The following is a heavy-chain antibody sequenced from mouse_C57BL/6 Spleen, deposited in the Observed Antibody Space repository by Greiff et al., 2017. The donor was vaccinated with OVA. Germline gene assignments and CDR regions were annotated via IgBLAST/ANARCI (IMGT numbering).Heavy chain of an antibody. CDR2: IHPNSGST. Sequence: QVQLQQPGAELVKPGASVKVSCKASGYTFTSYWMHWVKQRPGQGLEWIGMIHPNSGSTNYNEKFKSKATLTVDKSSSTAYMQLSSLTSEDSAVYYCARYYGSSTAMDYWGQGTSVTVSS. J-gene: IGHJ4*01. CDR1: GYTFTSYW. V-gene: IGHV1-64*01. D-gene: IGHD1-1*01. CDR3: ARYYGSSTAMDY.